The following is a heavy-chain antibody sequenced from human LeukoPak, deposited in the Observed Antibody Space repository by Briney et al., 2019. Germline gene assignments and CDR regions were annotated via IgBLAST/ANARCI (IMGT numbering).Heavy chain of an antibody. CDR2: ISSSSSYT. V-gene: IGHV3-11*05. Sequence: PGGSLRLSCAASGFTFSDYYMSWIRQAPGKGLEWVSYISSSSSYTNYADSVKGRFIISRDNAKNSLYLQMNSLRAEDTAVYYCARARGIAAAEDYWGQGTLVTVSS. CDR1: GFTFSDYY. CDR3: ARARGIAAAEDY. D-gene: IGHD6-13*01. J-gene: IGHJ4*02.